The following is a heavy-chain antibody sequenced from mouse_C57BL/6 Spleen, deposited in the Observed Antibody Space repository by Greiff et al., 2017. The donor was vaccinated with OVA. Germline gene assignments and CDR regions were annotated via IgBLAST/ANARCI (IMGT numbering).Heavy chain of an antibody. V-gene: IGHV1-26*01. Sequence: EVQLQQSGPELVKPGASVKISCKASGYTFTDYYMNWVKQSPGQSLEWMGDINPNNGGTSYNQKFKGKATLTVDKSSSTAYMELSSLTSEDSADYYCARILYAMDYWGQGTSVTVSS. J-gene: IGHJ4*01. CDR1: GYTFTDYY. CDR2: INPNNGGT. CDR3: ARILYAMDY.